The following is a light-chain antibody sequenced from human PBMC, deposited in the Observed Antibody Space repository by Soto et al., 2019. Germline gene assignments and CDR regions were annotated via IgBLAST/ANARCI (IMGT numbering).Light chain of an antibody. J-gene: IGLJ3*02. Sequence: QSALTQPASVSGSPGQSITISCTGTSSDVGDGDFVSWYQQRPGKAPKLMIYKVSNRPSGVSNRFSGSKSGNTDSLTISGLQAEDEADYYCCSYTRSYTWVFGGGTKLTVL. V-gene: IGLV2-14*01. CDR2: KVS. CDR3: CSYTRSYTWV. CDR1: SSDVGDGDF.